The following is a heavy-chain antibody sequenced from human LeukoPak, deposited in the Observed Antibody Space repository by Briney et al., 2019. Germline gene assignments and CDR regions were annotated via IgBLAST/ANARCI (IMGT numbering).Heavy chain of an antibody. CDR2: INTDGSST. D-gene: IGHD6-19*01. J-gene: IGHJ6*02. CDR1: GFTFSSYW. V-gene: IGHV3-74*01. Sequence: GGSLRLSCAASGFTFSSYWMHWVRQAPGKGLVWVSRINTDGSSTSYADSVKGRFTISRDNAKNTLYLQMNSLRAEDTALYYCAKDISSGWYDGMDVWGQGTTVTVSS. CDR3: AKDISSGWYDGMDV.